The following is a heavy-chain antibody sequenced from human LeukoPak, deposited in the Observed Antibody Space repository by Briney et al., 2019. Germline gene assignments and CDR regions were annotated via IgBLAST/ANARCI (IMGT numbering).Heavy chain of an antibody. D-gene: IGHD3-10*01. J-gene: IGHJ4*02. CDR1: GFTFGDYA. CDR3: ARDKGGMVPFDY. CDR2: IKQGGSEK. V-gene: IGHV3-7*01. Sequence: QPGGSLRLSCTASGFTFGDYAMSWVRQAPGKGLEWVANIKQGGSEKNYVDSVKGRFTIARDDAKNSLYLQMNSLRAEDTAVYFCARDKGGMVPFDYWGQGTLVTVSS.